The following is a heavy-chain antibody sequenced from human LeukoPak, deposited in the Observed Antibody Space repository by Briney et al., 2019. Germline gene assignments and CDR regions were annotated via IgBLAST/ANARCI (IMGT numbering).Heavy chain of an antibody. J-gene: IGHJ4*02. D-gene: IGHD1-14*01. CDR3: ARDSGNRNYFDS. CDR1: GFKFSGYS. CDR2: ISTSSSYI. Sequence: GGSLRLSCAASGFKFSGYSMNWVRQAPGRGLAWVSFISTSSSYIFYADSVRGRFTSSRDNARNSLFLQMDSLRAEDTAVYYCARDSGNRNYFDSWGQGTLVAVSS. V-gene: IGHV3-21*01.